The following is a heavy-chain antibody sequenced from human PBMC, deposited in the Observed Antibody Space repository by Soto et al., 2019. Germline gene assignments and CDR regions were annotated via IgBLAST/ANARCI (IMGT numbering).Heavy chain of an antibody. CDR2: INPSGGST. V-gene: IGHV1-46*01. CDR3: ARESYDSSGYYWTPLDY. J-gene: IGHJ4*02. CDR1: GYTFTSYY. D-gene: IGHD3-22*01. Sequence: AAVKVSCKASGYTFTSYYMHWVRQAPAQGLEWMGIINPSGGSTSYAQKFQGRVTMTSDTTTSTVYMELSSLRSEDTDVYYCARESYDSSGYYWTPLDYWGQGTLVTVSS.